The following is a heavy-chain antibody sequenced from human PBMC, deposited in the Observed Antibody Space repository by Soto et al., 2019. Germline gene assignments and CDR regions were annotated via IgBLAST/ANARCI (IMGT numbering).Heavy chain of an antibody. CDR3: AKGGPELRLSFDY. CDR2: ISGSGGST. V-gene: IGHV3-23*01. D-gene: IGHD1-7*01. J-gene: IGHJ4*02. Sequence: EVQLLESGGGLVQPGGSLRLSCAASGFTFSSYAMSWVRQAPGKGLEWVSAISGSGGSTYYADSVKGRFTICRDNSKNTLYLQMTSLRAEDTAVYYCAKGGPELRLSFDYWGQGTLVTVSS. CDR1: GFTFSSYA.